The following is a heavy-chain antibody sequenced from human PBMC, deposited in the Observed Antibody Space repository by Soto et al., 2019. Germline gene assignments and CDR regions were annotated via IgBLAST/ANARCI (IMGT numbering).Heavy chain of an antibody. CDR3: ARRNLSSSYTNRGRNWFDP. CDR1: GGSFSGYY. D-gene: IGHD6-13*01. Sequence: QVQLQQWGAGLLKPSETLSLTCAVYGGSFSGYYWSWIRQPPGKGLEWIGEINHSGSTKYNPSLKSRVTISVDTSKNQFSLKLSSVTAADTAVYYCARRNLSSSYTNRGRNWFDPWGQGTLVTVSS. J-gene: IGHJ5*02. CDR2: INHSGST. V-gene: IGHV4-34*01.